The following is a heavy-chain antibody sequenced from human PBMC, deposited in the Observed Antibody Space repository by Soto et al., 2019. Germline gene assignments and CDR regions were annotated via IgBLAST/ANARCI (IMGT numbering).Heavy chain of an antibody. CDR3: ARDWNCTNTRCQNCFDP. CDR2: ISGNTGKT. J-gene: IGHJ5*02. CDR1: GYTFISYG. D-gene: IGHD2-2*01. V-gene: IGHV1-18*01. Sequence: QVQLVQFGAEVTEPGASVKVSCKASGYTFISYGVSWVRQAPGQGLEWMGWISGNTGKTNYAQKLQGRVIMTTDTSTSTAYMELKSLTSDDTAVYYCARDWNCTNTRCQNCFDPWGQGTLVTVSS.